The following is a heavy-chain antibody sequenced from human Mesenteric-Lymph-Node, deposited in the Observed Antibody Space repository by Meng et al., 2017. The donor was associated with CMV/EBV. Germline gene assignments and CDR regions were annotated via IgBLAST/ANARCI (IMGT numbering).Heavy chain of an antibody. CDR1: GGSINGYY. CDR3: ARDGGCNSASCYYYAMDV. Sequence: GSLRLSCTASGGSINGYYWSWIRQPPGKGLEWIGYLYSSGSTNSNPSLKSRVTISVDTSKNQFSLKLSSVTAADTAVYYCARDGGCNSASCYYYAMDVWGQGTTVTVSS. V-gene: IGHV4-59*01. D-gene: IGHD2/OR15-2a*01. J-gene: IGHJ6*02. CDR2: LYSSGST.